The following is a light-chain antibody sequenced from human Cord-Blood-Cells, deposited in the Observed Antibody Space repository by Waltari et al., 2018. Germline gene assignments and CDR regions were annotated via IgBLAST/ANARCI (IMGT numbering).Light chain of an antibody. CDR3: QQYNSYSYT. J-gene: IGKJ2*01. CDR1: QSISSW. CDR2: KAS. V-gene: IGKV1-5*03. Sequence: DIQMTQSPSTLSASAGDRVTITCRSSQSISSWLAWYQQKPGKAPKLLIYKASSLERGFPSRFSGSGSGTEFTLTISSLQPDDFATYYCQQYNSYSYTFGQGTKLEIK.